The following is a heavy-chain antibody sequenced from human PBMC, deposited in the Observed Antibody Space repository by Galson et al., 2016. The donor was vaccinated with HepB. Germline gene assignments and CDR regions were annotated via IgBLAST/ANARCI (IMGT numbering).Heavy chain of an antibody. CDR1: GFIFSSYT. Sequence: SLRLSCAASGFIFSSYTMDWVRQAPGKRLEWVSAISGSGGGTYYADSVKGRFTISRDNSKNTLYLQLNNLRAGDTAVYYCARESLTMVRGAPLYGMDVWGQGTTITVSS. CDR2: ISGSGGGT. D-gene: IGHD3-10*01. J-gene: IGHJ6*02. V-gene: IGHV3-23*01. CDR3: ARESLTMVRGAPLYGMDV.